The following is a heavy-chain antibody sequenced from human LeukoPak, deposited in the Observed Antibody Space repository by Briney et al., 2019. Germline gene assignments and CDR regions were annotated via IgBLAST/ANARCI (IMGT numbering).Heavy chain of an antibody. V-gene: IGHV3-53*01. D-gene: IGHD3-22*01. J-gene: IGHJ4*02. CDR2: IYSGGST. CDR1: GFTVSSNY. Sequence: PGGSLRLSCAASGFTVSSNYMSWVRQAPGKGLEWVSVIYSGGSTYYADSVKGRFTISRDNSKNTLYLQMNSLRAEDTAVYYCAKDLLTILSPFYDSSGFDYWGQGTLVTVSS. CDR3: AKDLLTILSPFYDSSGFDY.